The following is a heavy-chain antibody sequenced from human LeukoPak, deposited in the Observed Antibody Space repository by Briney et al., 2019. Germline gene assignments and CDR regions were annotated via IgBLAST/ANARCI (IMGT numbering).Heavy chain of an antibody. Sequence: ASVKVSCKASGGTFSSYAISWVRQAPGQGLEWMGGIIPIFGTANYAQKFQGRVTITADESTSTAYMELSSLRSEDTAVYYCAVNIVVVPADYYYYYMDVWGKGTTVTVS. CDR1: GGTFSSYA. CDR3: AVNIVVVPADYYYYYMDV. V-gene: IGHV1-69*13. J-gene: IGHJ6*03. CDR2: IIPIFGTA. D-gene: IGHD2-2*01.